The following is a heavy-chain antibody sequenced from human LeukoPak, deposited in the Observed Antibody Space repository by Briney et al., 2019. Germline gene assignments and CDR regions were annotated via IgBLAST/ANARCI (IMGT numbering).Heavy chain of an antibody. CDR2: INYIGST. Sequence: PSETLSLTCTVSSDPITSHFWSWIRQPPGRGLEWIGYINYIGSTNYNPSLKSRVTMSVDTSKNQFSLKLSSVTAADTAVYYCARSRVPADVGYYYYMDVWGKGTTVAVSS. D-gene: IGHD2-2*01. CDR3: ARSRVPADVGYYYYMDV. V-gene: IGHV4-59*11. J-gene: IGHJ6*03. CDR1: SDPITSHF.